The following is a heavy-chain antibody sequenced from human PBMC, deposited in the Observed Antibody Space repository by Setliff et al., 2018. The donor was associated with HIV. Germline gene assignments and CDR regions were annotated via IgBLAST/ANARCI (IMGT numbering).Heavy chain of an antibody. Sequence: LSLTCVVYGGSFTNYYWSWIRQPPGKGLECIGEINHSGSTNYNPSLKSRVTISVDTSKHQFSLKLNSMTAANTAVYFCARKVGGNFDYWGQGTLVTVSS. D-gene: IGHD2-2*01. V-gene: IGHV4-34*01. CDR2: INHSGST. CDR3: ARKVGGNFDY. CDR1: GGSFTNYY. J-gene: IGHJ4*02.